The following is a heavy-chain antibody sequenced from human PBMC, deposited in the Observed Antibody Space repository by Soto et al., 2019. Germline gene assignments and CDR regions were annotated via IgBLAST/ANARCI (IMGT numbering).Heavy chain of an antibody. J-gene: IGHJ6*03. CDR3: ARDRGVAPPVAGNTHYYYYMDV. V-gene: IGHV1-18*01. Sequence: QDQLVQSGVEVKKPGASVKVSCKASGYSFTNYGITWVRHAPGQGFEWMGWISAYNGNTNYAQKFQGRVTMTTDASTSTAYFELRSLRSDDTAVYYCARDRGVAPPVAGNTHYYYYMDVWGKGTTVTVSS. D-gene: IGHD6-19*01. CDR1: GYSFTNYG. CDR2: ISAYNGNT.